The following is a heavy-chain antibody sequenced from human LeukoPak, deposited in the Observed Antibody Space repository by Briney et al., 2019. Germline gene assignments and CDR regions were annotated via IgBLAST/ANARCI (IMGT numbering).Heavy chain of an antibody. CDR1: GFTFDAYA. Sequence: PGGSLRLSCAASGFTFDAYAMPWVRQAPGKGLDWVSGISWNSGSIGYAGSVKGRFTISRDNAKNSLYLQMNSLRAEDTALYYCARDVDDSSGYYQAGAFDIWGQGTMVTVSS. CDR2: ISWNSGSI. J-gene: IGHJ3*02. CDR3: ARDVDDSSGYYQAGAFDI. D-gene: IGHD3-22*01. V-gene: IGHV3-9*01.